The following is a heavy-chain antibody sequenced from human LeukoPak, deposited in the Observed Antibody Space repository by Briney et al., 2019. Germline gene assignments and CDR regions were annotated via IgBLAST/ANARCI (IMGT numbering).Heavy chain of an antibody. Sequence: SETLSLTCAVYGGSFSGYYWSWIRQPPGKGLEWIGEINHSGSTNYNPSLKSRVTISVDTSKNQFSLKLSSVTAADTAVYYCARGRLKHRYCTSGSCSGYFDYWGQGTLVTVSS. V-gene: IGHV4-34*01. CDR3: ARGRLKHRYCTSGSCSGYFDY. J-gene: IGHJ4*02. CDR2: INHSGST. D-gene: IGHD2-15*01. CDR1: GGSFSGYY.